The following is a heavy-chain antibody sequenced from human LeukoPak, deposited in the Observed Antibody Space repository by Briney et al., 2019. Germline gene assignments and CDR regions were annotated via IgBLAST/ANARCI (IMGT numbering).Heavy chain of an antibody. Sequence: GGSLRLSCAASGFAFSNYDMLWVRQATGKGLEWVSAIYSAAHAYYPDSVKGRFTISRENAKSSLYLQMNSLRVGDTAVYYCVRAPPGTGWLIDHWGQGTLVAVSS. CDR1: GFAFSNYD. CDR3: VRAPPGTGWLIDH. D-gene: IGHD6-19*01. V-gene: IGHV3-13*04. J-gene: IGHJ4*02. CDR2: IYSAAHA.